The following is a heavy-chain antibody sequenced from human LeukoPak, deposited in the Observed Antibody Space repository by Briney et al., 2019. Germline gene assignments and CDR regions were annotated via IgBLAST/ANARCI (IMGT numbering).Heavy chain of an antibody. CDR1: GYTFTNSA. CDR2: INAGNGNT. V-gene: IGHV1-3*01. J-gene: IGHJ4*02. CDR3: ARPMVRGVIHAPPDY. Sequence: ASVKVSCKASGYTFTNSAIHWVRQAPGQRLEWMGWINAGNGNTKYSQKFQGRVTITRDTSASTAYMELSSLRAEDTAVYYCARPMVRGVIHAPPDYWGQGTLVTVSS. D-gene: IGHD3-10*01.